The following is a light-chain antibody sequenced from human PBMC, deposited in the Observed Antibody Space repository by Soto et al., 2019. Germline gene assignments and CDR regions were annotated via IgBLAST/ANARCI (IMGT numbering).Light chain of an antibody. CDR3: SSYTCSSTPYV. CDR1: SSDVGGYNY. Sequence: QSALTQPASVSGSPGQSITFSCTGTSSDVGGYNYVSWYQQHPGKAPKLMIYDVSNRPSGVSNRFSGSKSGNTASLTISGLQAEDEADYYCSSYTCSSTPYVFGTGTKLTVL. V-gene: IGLV2-14*01. J-gene: IGLJ1*01. CDR2: DVS.